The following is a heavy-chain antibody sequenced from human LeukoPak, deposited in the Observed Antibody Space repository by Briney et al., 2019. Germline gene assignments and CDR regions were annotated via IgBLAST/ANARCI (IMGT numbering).Heavy chain of an antibody. J-gene: IGHJ4*02. Sequence: SETLSLTCTVSGDSISSSSYYWGWIRQPPGKGLEWIGNVYYSGSTYYNPSLKSRVTIFIDSSKNQFSLKLNSVTATDTALYYCARTASGVSVDYWGQGTLVTVSS. CDR1: GDSISSSSYY. V-gene: IGHV4-39*01. CDR2: VYYSGST. CDR3: ARTASGVSVDY. D-gene: IGHD3-10*01.